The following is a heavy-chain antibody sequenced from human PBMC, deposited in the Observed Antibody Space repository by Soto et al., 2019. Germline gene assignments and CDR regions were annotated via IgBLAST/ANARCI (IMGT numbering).Heavy chain of an antibody. Sequence: QVQLQESGPGLVKPSQTLSLTCTVSGGSISSGGYYWSWIRQHPGKGLEWIGYIYYSGSTYYNPSLKSRVTISVDTSKNQFSLKLSSVTAADTAVYYCARGMSGYDDAAFDIWGQGTMVTVSS. D-gene: IGHD5-12*01. CDR1: GGSISSGGYY. CDR3: ARGMSGYDDAAFDI. CDR2: IYYSGST. V-gene: IGHV4-31*03. J-gene: IGHJ3*02.